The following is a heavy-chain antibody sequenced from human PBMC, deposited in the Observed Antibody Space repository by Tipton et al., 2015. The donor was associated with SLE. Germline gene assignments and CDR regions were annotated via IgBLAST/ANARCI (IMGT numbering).Heavy chain of an antibody. CDR3: ARGGPGIAAAGPLDY. CDR2: INHSGST. J-gene: IGHJ4*02. CDR1: GGSFSGYY. Sequence: TLSLTCAVYGGSFSGYYWSWIRQPPGKGLEWIGEINHSGSTNYNPSFKSRVTISVDTSKNQFSLKLSSVTAADTAVYYCARGGPGIAAAGPLDYWGQGTLVTVSS. V-gene: IGHV4-34*01. D-gene: IGHD6-13*01.